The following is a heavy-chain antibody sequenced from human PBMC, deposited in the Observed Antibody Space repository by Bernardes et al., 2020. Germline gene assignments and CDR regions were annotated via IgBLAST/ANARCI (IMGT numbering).Heavy chain of an antibody. V-gene: IGHV3-23*01. D-gene: IGHD3-3*01. CDR3: AKVEMYYDFWSGYSGLLGDYYGMDV. CDR2: ISGSGGST. CDR1: GFTFSSYA. Sequence: GSLRLSCAASGFTFSSYAMSWVRQAPGKGLEWVSAISGSGGSTYYADSVKGRFTISRDNSKNTLYLQMNSLRAEDTAVYYCAKVEMYYDFWSGYSGLLGDYYGMDVWGKGTTVTVSS. J-gene: IGHJ6*04.